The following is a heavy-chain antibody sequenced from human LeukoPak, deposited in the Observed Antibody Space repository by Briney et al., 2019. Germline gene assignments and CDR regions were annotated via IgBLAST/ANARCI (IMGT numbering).Heavy chain of an antibody. J-gene: IGHJ4*02. D-gene: IGHD6-13*01. CDR1: GYSFTSYW. V-gene: IGHV5-51*01. CDR3: ARRRGSSWTLDY. CDR2: IYPGDSDT. Sequence: GEPLKISCKGSGYSFTSYWIAWVRQMPGKGLEWMGIIYPGDSDTRYSPSFQGQVTISADRSINTAYLQWSSLKASDTAMYYCARRRGSSWTLDYWGQGTLVTVSS.